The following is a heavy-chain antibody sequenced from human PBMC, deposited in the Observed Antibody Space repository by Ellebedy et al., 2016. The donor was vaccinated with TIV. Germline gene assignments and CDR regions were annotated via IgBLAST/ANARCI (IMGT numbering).Heavy chain of an antibody. CDR1: GFTFASYW. CDR3: ARSPDGFDY. D-gene: IGHD5-24*01. Sequence: GGSLRLXXAASGFTFASYWMSWVRQAPGKGLQWVANIKSDGGEKYYIDSVKGRFTISRDNAKNSLYLQMNSLRAEDTAVYYCARSPDGFDYWGQGTLVTVSS. J-gene: IGHJ4*02. V-gene: IGHV3-7*01. CDR2: IKSDGGEK.